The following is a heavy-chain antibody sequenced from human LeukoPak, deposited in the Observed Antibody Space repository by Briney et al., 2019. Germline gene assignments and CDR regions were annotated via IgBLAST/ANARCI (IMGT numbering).Heavy chain of an antibody. CDR1: GYTFTSYY. J-gene: IGHJ4*02. CDR2: INPSGGST. Sequence: ASVKDSCKASGYTFTSYYMHWVRQAPGQGLEWMGIINPSGGSTSYAQKFQGRVTMTRDMSTSTVYMELSSLRSEDTAVYYCARAGGYCGRISCPYYFDYWGQGSLVAVSS. V-gene: IGHV1-46*01. CDR3: ARAGGYCGRISCPYYFDY. D-gene: IGHD2-15*01.